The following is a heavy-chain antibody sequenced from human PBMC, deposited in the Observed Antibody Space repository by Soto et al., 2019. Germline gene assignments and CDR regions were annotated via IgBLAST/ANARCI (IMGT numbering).Heavy chain of an antibody. J-gene: IGHJ6*03. V-gene: IGHV3-11*01. CDR3: ASEPPSTINYYYYYTDV. CDR2: ISSSGSTI. Sequence: GGSLRLSCVASGFFFRDFGMHWVRQAPGKGLEWVSYISSSGSTIYYADSVKGRFTISRDNAKNSLYLQMNSLRAEDTAVYYCASEPPSTINYYYYYTDVWGKGTTVTVSS. D-gene: IGHD5-12*01. CDR1: GFFFRDFG.